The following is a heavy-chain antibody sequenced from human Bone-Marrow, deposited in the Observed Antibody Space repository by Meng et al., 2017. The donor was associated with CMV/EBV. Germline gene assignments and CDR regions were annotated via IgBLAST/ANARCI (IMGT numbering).Heavy chain of an antibody. Sequence: SLKISCAASGFTFDDYAMHWVRQAPGKGLEWVSGISWNSGSIGYADSVKGRFTISRDNAKNSLYLQMNSLRAEDTAVYYCAKSSYDGDFWSGYYYYYYGMDVWGQGTTVTVSS. V-gene: IGHV3-9*01. D-gene: IGHD3-3*01. CDR1: GFTFDDYA. CDR2: ISWNSGSI. CDR3: AKSSYDGDFWSGYYYYYYGMDV. J-gene: IGHJ6*02.